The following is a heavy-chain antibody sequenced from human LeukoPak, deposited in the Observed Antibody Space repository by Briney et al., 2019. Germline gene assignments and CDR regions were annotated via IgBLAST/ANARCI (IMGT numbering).Heavy chain of an antibody. Sequence: QPGESLRLSCAASGFTFTSFWMHWVRRAPGKGLDWVSVIYGGGDTYYADSVRGRFTISRDNFENTLFLQMDSLRAEDTAVYYCTRLLPSSHHFFDSWGQGTLVTVSS. CDR2: IYGGGDT. CDR3: TRLLPSSHHFFDS. J-gene: IGHJ4*02. V-gene: IGHV3-53*01. D-gene: IGHD6-6*01. CDR1: GFTFTSFW.